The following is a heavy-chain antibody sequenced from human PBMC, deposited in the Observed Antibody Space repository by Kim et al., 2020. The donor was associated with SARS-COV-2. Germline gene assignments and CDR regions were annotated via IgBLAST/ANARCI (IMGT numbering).Heavy chain of an antibody. CDR1: GYTFTGYY. CDR2: INPNSGGT. CDR3: ARDLMSGDILTESDY. Sequence: ASVKVSCKASGYTFTGYYMHWVRQAPGQGLEWMGWINPNSGGTNYAQKFQGRVTMTRDTSISTAYMELSRLRSDDTAVYYCARDLMSGDILTESDYWGQGTLVTVSS. D-gene: IGHD3-9*01. V-gene: IGHV1-2*02. J-gene: IGHJ4*02.